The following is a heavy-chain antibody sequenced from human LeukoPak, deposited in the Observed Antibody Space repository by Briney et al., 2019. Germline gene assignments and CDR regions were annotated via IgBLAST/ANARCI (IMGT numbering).Heavy chain of an antibody. D-gene: IGHD2-21*02. CDR1: GFTFSSYS. J-gene: IGHJ3*02. CDR3: ASGDIVMVTDAFDI. V-gene: IGHV3-48*04. Sequence: PGGSLRLSCAASGFTFSSYSMNWVRQAPGKGLEWVSYISSSSSTIYYADSVKGRFTISRDNAKNSLYLQMNSLRAEDTAVYYCASGDIVMVTDAFDIWGQGTMVTVSS. CDR2: ISSSSSTI.